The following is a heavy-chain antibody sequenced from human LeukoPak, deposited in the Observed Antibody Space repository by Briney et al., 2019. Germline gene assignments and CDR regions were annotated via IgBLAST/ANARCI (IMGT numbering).Heavy chain of an antibody. CDR2: ISISGDMT. Sequence: GGSLRLSCAVSGFTFSSHAMSWVRQAPGKGLEWVSGISISGDMTYYADSVEGRFTISRDNSKNTVHLQMNNVRVEDTAVYFCANEEVPNDYWGQATLVTVSS. D-gene: IGHD4/OR15-4a*01. V-gene: IGHV3-23*01. J-gene: IGHJ4*02. CDR3: ANEEVPNDY. CDR1: GFTFSSHA.